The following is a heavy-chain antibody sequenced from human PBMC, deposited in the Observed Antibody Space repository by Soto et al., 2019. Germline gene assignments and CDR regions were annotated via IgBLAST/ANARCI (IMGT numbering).Heavy chain of an antibody. CDR3: ARYIPGVRYYGMDV. CDR1: GFTFSSYA. Sequence: EVQLLESGGVVVQPGGSLRLSCAASGFTFSSYAMKWVPQAPGKGLEWVSLIGESGTPTYYADSVKGRFTISRDNSGNTLFLEMYSLRAEDTAVYYCARYIPGVRYYGMDVWGQGTTVTVSS. J-gene: IGHJ6*02. V-gene: IGHV3-23*01. D-gene: IGHD2-2*01. CDR2: IGESGTPT.